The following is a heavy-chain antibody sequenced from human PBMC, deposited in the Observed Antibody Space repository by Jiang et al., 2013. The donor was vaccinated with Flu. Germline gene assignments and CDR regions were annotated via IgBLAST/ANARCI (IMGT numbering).Heavy chain of an antibody. CDR3: TMAADGTFWFDP. D-gene: IGHD6-13*01. J-gene: IGHJ5*02. CDR1: GYPFTAYW. Sequence: SGAEVKKPGESLKISCKGSGYPFTAYWIGWVRQMPEKGLEWMGIIYPGGSRTIYNPSFQGQVTISVDKSITTAYLQWSSLKASDTAMYYCTMAADGTFWFDPWGQGTPVTVSS. V-gene: IGHV5-51*01. CDR2: IYPGGSRT.